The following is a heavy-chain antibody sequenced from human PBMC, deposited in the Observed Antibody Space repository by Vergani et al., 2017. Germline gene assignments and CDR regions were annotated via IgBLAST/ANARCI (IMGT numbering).Heavy chain of an antibody. CDR1: GGSISSGSYY. V-gene: IGHV4-61*02. J-gene: IGHJ6*03. CDR3: ARGSSSSYYYYYMDV. D-gene: IGHD6-13*01. CDR2: IYTSGST. Sequence: QVQLQESGPGLVKPSQTLSLTCTVSGGSISSGSYYWSWIRQPAGKGLEWIGRIYTSGSTNYNPFLKSRVTMSVDTSKNQFSLKLSSVTAADTAVYYCARGSSSSYYYYYMDVWGKGTTVTVSS.